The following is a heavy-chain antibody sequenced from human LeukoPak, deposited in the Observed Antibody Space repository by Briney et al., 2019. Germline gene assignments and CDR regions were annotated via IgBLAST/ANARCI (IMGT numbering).Heavy chain of an antibody. V-gene: IGHV4-61*01. D-gene: IGHD4-17*01. Sequence: ASETLSLTCTVSGGSISSGSYYWSWIRQPPGKGLEWIGYIYYSGSTNYNPSLKSRVTMSVDTSKNQFSLKLRSVTAADTAVYYCARLFSSFADYDDFYDPDWYFDLWGRGTLVTVSS. CDR3: ARLFSSFADYDDFYDPDWYFDL. J-gene: IGHJ2*01. CDR2: IYYSGST. CDR1: GGSISSGSYY.